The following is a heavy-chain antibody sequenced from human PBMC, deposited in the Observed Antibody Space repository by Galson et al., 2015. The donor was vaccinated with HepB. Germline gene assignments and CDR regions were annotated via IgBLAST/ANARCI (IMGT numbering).Heavy chain of an antibody. D-gene: IGHD5-18*01. CDR1: GYSFTSYW. Sequence: QSGAEVKKPGESLRISCKGSGYSFTSYWISWVRQMPGKGLEWMGRIDPSDSYTNYSPSFQGHVTISADKSISTAYLQWSSLKASDTAMYYCARHGARGQLRPSYYYYYYGMDVWGQGTTVTVSS. CDR3: ARHGARGQLRPSYYYYYYGMDV. CDR2: IDPSDSYT. J-gene: IGHJ6*02. V-gene: IGHV5-10-1*01.